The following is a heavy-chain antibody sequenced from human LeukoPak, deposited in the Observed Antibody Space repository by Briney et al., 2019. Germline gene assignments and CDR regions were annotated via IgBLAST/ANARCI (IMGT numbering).Heavy chain of an antibody. J-gene: IGHJ4*02. Sequence: SETLSLTCTVSGGSISPYYWSWIRQSPGKGLEWIGYIYYSGSANYNPSLKSRVTISVDTSKNQFSLKLSSVTAADTAVYYCARMGGYSGYATHWGQGTLVTVSS. CDR2: IYYSGSA. CDR1: GGSISPYY. CDR3: ARMGGYSGYATH. V-gene: IGHV4-59*08. D-gene: IGHD5-12*01.